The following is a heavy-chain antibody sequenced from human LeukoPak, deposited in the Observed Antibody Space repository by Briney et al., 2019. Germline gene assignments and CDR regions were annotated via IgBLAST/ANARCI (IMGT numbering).Heavy chain of an antibody. CDR2: IIPIFGTA. CDR1: GGTFSSYA. Sequence: SVKVSCKASGGTFSSYAISWVRQAPGQGLEWMGGIIPIFGTANYAQKFQGRVTITTDESTSTAYMELSSLRSEDTAVYYCARGRPKDFWSGYLGYWGQGPLVTVSS. V-gene: IGHV1-69*05. J-gene: IGHJ4*02. CDR3: ARGRPKDFWSGYLGY. D-gene: IGHD3-3*01.